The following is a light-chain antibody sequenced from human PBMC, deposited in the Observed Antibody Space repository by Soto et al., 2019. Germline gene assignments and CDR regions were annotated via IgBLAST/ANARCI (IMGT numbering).Light chain of an antibody. J-gene: IGKJ4*01. V-gene: IGKV1-5*01. CDR1: QSISIW. Sequence: DIQMTQSPSTLSASVGDRVTITCRASQSISIWLAWYQQKPGKAPKLLIYDASTLESGVPSRFSGRGSGTEFTLTISSLQPADFATYYCQQYNTYPLTFGGGTKVEIK. CDR2: DAS. CDR3: QQYNTYPLT.